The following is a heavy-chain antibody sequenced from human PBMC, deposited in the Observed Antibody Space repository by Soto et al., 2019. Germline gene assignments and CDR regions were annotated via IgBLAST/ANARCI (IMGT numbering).Heavy chain of an antibody. CDR3: ARGRVGATNWNWFDP. Sequence: PSETLSLTCAVYGGPFSDYYWTWIHQPPGKGLEWIGEISLGGSTNYNPSLKSRVAISVDTSKNQFFLRLSSVAAADTAVYYCARGRVGATNWNWFDPWGQGSLVTVSS. J-gene: IGHJ5*02. CDR1: GGPFSDYY. D-gene: IGHD1-26*01. CDR2: ISLGGST. V-gene: IGHV4-34*01.